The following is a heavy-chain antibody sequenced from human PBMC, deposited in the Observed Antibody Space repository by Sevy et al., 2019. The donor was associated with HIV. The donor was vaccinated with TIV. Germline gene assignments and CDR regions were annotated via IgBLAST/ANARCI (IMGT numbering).Heavy chain of an antibody. CDR3: AVTKDYYDSSGYPFDY. V-gene: IGHV1-24*01. CDR2: FDPEDDET. D-gene: IGHD3-22*01. CDR1: GYTLTQFS. Sequence: ASVKVSCKVSGYTLTQFSRHWVRQAPGKGLEWMATFDPEDDETIYAQRLQGRVTMTEDTSTDTAYMDLSSLRSDDTAVYYCAVTKDYYDSSGYPFDYWGQGSLVTVSS. J-gene: IGHJ4*02.